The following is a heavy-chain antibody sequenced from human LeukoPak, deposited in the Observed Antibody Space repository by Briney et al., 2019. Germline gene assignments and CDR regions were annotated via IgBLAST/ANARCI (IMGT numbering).Heavy chain of an antibody. V-gene: IGHV4-39*01. J-gene: IGHJ5*02. CDR1: GGSISSSSYC. CDR3: ARNGYSNNFYSWFDP. CDR2: LHYSGAT. Sequence: SSETLSLTCTVSGGSISSSSYCWGWLRQPPGKGLEWIVCLHYSGATFYNPSLKSRVTISLDTSNNQFSLRLSSVTAADTAVYYCARNGYSNNFYSWFDPWGQGTLVTVSS. D-gene: IGHD5-12*01.